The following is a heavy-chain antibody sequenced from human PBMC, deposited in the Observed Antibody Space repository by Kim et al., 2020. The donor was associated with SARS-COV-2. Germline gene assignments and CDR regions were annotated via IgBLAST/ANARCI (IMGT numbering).Heavy chain of an antibody. CDR3: ARDLDYILFDY. J-gene: IGHJ4*02. V-gene: IGHV3-74*01. Sequence: GGSLRLSCAASGFTFSDFNMHWVRQAPGKGLIWVSRINDDGSDTRYADFAKGRFTISRDNAKNTLNLQMHRLRAEDTAVYYCARDLDYILFDYWGQGALVTVS. CDR1: GFTFSDFN. CDR2: INDDGSDT. D-gene: IGHD4-4*01.